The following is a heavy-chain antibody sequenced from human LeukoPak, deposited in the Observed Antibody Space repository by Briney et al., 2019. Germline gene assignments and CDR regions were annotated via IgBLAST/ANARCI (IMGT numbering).Heavy chain of an antibody. D-gene: IGHD1-26*01. CDR2: ISAYNGNT. CDR3: ARSRDYSGSYSDAFDI. V-gene: IGHV1-18*01. Sequence: ASVKVSCKASGYTFTSFGFSWVRQAPGQGLEWMGWISAYNGNTSYAQKFQGRVTMTTDTSTSTAYMELRNLRADDTAVYYCARSRDYSGSYSDAFDIWGQGTMVTVSS. CDR1: GYTFTSFG. J-gene: IGHJ3*02.